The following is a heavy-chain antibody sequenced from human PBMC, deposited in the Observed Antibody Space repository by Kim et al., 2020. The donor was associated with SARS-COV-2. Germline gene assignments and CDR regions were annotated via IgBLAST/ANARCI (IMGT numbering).Heavy chain of an antibody. D-gene: IGHD3-16*01. V-gene: IGHV4-31*02. J-gene: IGHJ6*02. Sequence: YNPSLKSRVSISVDTSKNQFSLKVSSVTAADTAVYYCARIGLAYHGMDVWGQGTTVTVSS. CDR3: ARIGLAYHGMDV.